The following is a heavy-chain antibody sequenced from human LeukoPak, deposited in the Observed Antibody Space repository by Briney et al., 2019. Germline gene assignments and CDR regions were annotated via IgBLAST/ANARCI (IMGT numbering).Heavy chain of an antibody. Sequence: ASVKVSCKTSGYTFINNAITWVRQAPGQGLEWMGWIGTYSGNKNLAQKFQGRVTMTTDTPTSTAYMELKSLRSDDTAVYFCARGGSGAYCPDFWSQGTLVIVSS. CDR2: IGTYSGNK. J-gene: IGHJ4*02. CDR1: GYTFINNA. V-gene: IGHV1-18*01. CDR3: ARGGSGAYCPDF. D-gene: IGHD3-10*01.